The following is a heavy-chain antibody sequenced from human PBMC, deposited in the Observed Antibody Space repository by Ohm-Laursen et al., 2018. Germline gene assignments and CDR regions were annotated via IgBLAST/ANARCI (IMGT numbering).Heavy chain of an antibody. CDR1: GFTFSSYS. J-gene: IGHJ1*01. CDR3: ARGDEYYDRSGLGFQH. V-gene: IGHV3-7*01. CDR2: IKQDGTEK. D-gene: IGHD3-22*01. Sequence: SLRLSCAASGFTFSSYSMNWVRQAPGKGLEWVANIKQDGTEKYYVDSVKGRFTISRDNAKNSLYLQMNSLRAEDTAVYYCARGDEYYDRSGLGFQHWGQGTLAIVSS.